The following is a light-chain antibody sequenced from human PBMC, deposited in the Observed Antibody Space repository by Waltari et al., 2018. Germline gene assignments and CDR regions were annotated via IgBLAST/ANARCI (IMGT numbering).Light chain of an antibody. CDR2: EGS. V-gene: IGLV2-23*01. Sequence: QSALTQPASVSGSPGQSITLSCTGTSNDVGSYNLAPWYQRHPGKAPELLIYEGSKRPSGVSNRFSGSKSGNTASLTISGLQAEDEADYFCCSYASGSTIIFGGGTKLTVL. CDR1: SNDVGSYNL. J-gene: IGLJ2*01. CDR3: CSYASGSTII.